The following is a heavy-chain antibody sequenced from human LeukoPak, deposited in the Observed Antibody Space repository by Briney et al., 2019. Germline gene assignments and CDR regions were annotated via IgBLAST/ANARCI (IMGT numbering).Heavy chain of an antibody. Sequence: PGESLKISCKGSGYSFTSYWIGWVRQMPGKGLEWMGIIYPGDSDTRYSPSFQGQVTISADKSISTAYLQWSSLKASDTAMYYCARHRGHTAMVTGVGYYYGMDVWGQGTTVTVSS. CDR3: ARHRGHTAMVTGVGYYYGMDV. CDR2: IYPGDSDT. D-gene: IGHD5-18*01. J-gene: IGHJ6*02. V-gene: IGHV5-51*01. CDR1: GYSFTSYW.